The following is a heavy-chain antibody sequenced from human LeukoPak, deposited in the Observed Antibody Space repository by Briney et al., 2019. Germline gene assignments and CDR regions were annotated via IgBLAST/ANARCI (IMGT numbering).Heavy chain of an antibody. CDR1: GGTFSSYA. CDR2: IIPIFGIA. D-gene: IGHD5-18*01. Sequence: WASVKVSCKASGGTFSSYAISWVRQAPGQGLEWMGRIIPIFGIANYAQKFQGRVTITADKSTSTAYMELSSLRSEDTAVYYCARDVYSYGRTPPFDYWGQGTLVTVSS. CDR3: ARDVYSYGRTPPFDY. V-gene: IGHV1-69*04. J-gene: IGHJ4*02.